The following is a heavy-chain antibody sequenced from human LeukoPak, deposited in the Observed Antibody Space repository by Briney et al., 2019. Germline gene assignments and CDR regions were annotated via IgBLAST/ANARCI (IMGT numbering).Heavy chain of an antibody. CDR1: GGSISSYY. CDR3: AREGIVVVPAARGNWFDP. V-gene: IGHV4-4*07. Sequence: SETLSLTCTVSGGSISSYYWSWIRQPAGKGLEWIGRIYTSGSTNYNPSLKSRVTMSVDTSKNQFSLKLSSVTAADTAVYYCAREGIVVVPAARGNWFDPWGQGTLVTVSS. CDR2: IYTSGST. J-gene: IGHJ5*02. D-gene: IGHD2-2*01.